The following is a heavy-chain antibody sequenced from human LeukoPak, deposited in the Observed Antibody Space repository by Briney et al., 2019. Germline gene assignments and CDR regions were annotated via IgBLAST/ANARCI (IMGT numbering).Heavy chain of an antibody. Sequence: ASVKVSCKASGYTFTSYDINWVRQATGQGLEWMGWMNPNSGNTGYAQKFQGRVTMTRNTSISTAYMELSSLRSEDTAVYYCARGQGRSGWSYYYYGMDVWGQGTTVTVSS. V-gene: IGHV1-8*01. CDR2: MNPNSGNT. CDR1: GYTFTSYD. CDR3: ARGQGRSGWSYYYYGMDV. J-gene: IGHJ6*02. D-gene: IGHD6-19*01.